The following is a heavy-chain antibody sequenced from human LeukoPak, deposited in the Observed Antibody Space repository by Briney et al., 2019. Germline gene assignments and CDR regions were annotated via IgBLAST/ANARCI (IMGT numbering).Heavy chain of an antibody. CDR1: GDSINSYY. CDR3: ARARSNTFDY. J-gene: IGHJ4*02. CDR2: IYYSGST. Sequence: KPSETLSLTCTVSGDSINSYYWSWIRQPPGKGLEWIGYIYYSGSTYYNPSLKSRVTISVDTSKNQFSLKLSSVTVADTAVYYCARARSNTFDYWGQGTLVTVSS. D-gene: IGHD2/OR15-2a*01. V-gene: IGHV4-30-4*01.